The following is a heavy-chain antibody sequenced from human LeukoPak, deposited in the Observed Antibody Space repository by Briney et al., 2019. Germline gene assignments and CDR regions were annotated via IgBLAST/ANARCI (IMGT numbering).Heavy chain of an antibody. J-gene: IGHJ6*02. V-gene: IGHV1-69*04. D-gene: IGHD2-2*01. CDR1: GGTFSSYT. CDR3: ARENLYCSSTNCPPGMDV. Sequence: SVKVSCKASGGTFSSYTISWVRQAPGQGLEWMGRIIPILGIANYAQKFQGRVTITADKSTSTAYMELSSLRSEDTAVYYCARENLYCSSTNCPPGMDVWGQGTTVTVSS. CDR2: IIPILGIA.